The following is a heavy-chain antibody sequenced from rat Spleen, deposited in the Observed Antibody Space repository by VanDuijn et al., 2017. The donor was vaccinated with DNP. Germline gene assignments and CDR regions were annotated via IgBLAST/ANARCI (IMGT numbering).Heavy chain of an antibody. V-gene: IGHV5S23*01. CDR3: ARRGYSNYLYVIDA. CDR2: ITNSGDST. J-gene: IGHJ4*01. D-gene: IGHD1-10*01. Sequence: EVQMVESGGDLVQPARSLKLSCAASGFTFSNYYMAWVRQTPTKGLEWVASITNSGDSTYCRDSVKGRFTISRDNAKNTLYLQMDSLRSEDTATYYCARRGYSNYLYVIDAWGQGTSVTVSS. CDR1: GFTFSNYY.